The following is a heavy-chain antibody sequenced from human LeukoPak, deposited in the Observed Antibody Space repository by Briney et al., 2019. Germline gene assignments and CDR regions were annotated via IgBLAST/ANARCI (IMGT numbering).Heavy chain of an antibody. CDR1: GGSISSYY. D-gene: IGHD3-3*01. CDR2: IYYSGST. Sequence: SETLSLTCTVSGGSISSYYWSWIRQPPGKGLEWIGYIYYSGSTNYNPSLKSRVTISVDTSKNQFSLKLSSVTAADTAVYYCARHEAFSSGYGGCFDYWGQGTLVTVSS. CDR3: ARHEAFSSGYGGCFDY. V-gene: IGHV4-59*08. J-gene: IGHJ4*02.